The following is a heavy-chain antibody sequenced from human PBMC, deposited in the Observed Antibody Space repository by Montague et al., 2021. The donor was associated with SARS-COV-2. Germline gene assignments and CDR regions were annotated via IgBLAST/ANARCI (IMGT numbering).Heavy chain of an antibody. CDR1: GGSFSGFY. Sequence: SETLSLTCAVYGGSFSGFYWTWIRQPPGKGLEWIGEMNHSGSTNYNPSLKSRVTISVDTSKNQFSLKLSSVTAADTAVYYCARAGSGSYSFYYYYGMDVWGQGTTVTVSS. J-gene: IGHJ6*02. D-gene: IGHD3-10*01. CDR3: ARAGSGSYSFYYYYGMDV. CDR2: MNHSGST. V-gene: IGHV4-34*01.